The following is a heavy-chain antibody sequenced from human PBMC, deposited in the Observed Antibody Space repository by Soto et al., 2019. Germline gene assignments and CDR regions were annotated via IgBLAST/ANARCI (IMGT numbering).Heavy chain of an antibody. CDR2: IKPKSEGETA. Sequence: EMQLVQSGGGLVKPGGSLRLSCVASRFNFSAAWLNWIRQAPGKGLEWVGRIKPKSEGETADYTAPVRGRFTISRDDSQNTLHLQMDSLKTEATAVYYCATVPYSSGATWGLGVLVTVSS. CDR3: ATVPYSSGAT. J-gene: IGHJ4*02. CDR1: RFNFSAAW. V-gene: IGHV3-15*07. D-gene: IGHD6-19*01.